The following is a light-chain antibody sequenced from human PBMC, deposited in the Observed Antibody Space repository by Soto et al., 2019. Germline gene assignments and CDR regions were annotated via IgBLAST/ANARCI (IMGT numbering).Light chain of an antibody. V-gene: IGKV1-9*01. CDR3: QQLNSYPPWT. Sequence: IQLTQSPSSLSASLGDRVTLTCRASQGISSYLAWYQQKPGKAPKLLIYAASTLQSGVPSRFSGSGSGTDFTLTISSLQPEDFATYYCQQLNSYPPWTFGQGTKVDIK. CDR2: AAS. J-gene: IGKJ1*01. CDR1: QGISSY.